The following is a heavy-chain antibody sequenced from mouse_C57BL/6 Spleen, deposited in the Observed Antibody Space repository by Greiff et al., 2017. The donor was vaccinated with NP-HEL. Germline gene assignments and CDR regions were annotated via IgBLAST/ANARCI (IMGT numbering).Heavy chain of an antibody. Sequence: VQLQQSGAELARPGASVKMSCKASGYTFTSYTMHWVKQRPGQGLEWIGYINPSSGYTKYNQKFKDKATLTADKSSSTAYMQLSSLTSEDSAVYDCAREVDSAWFADWGQGTLVTVSA. D-gene: IGHD2-4*01. CDR3: AREVDSAWFAD. V-gene: IGHV1-4*01. CDR2: INPSSGYT. J-gene: IGHJ3*01. CDR1: GYTFTSYT.